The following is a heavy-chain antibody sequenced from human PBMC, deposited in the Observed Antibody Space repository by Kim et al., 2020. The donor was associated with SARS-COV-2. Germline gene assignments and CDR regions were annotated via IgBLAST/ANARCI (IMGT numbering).Heavy chain of an antibody. V-gene: IGHV4-59*01. CDR3: ARDVGEYSSSWQYNWFDP. D-gene: IGHD6-13*01. J-gene: IGHJ5*02. Sequence: KSRVTISVDTSKTQFSLKLSSVTAADTAVYYCARDVGEYSSSWQYNWFDPWGQGTLVTVSS.